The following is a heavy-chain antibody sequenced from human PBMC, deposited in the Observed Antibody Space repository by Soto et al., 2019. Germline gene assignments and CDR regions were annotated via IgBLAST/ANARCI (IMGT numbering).Heavy chain of an antibody. D-gene: IGHD5-12*01. CDR2: IWYDGSLQ. CDR1: VFSFENYG. Sequence: QVQMVESGGGVVQPGRSLRLSCAASVFSFENYGMHWVSKAPGRGLGWGAIIWYDGSLQYYAAAVKGRFTISRDNSKNTLYLEMNSLRAEDTAVYYCANLWGDGYNLGQDYNGMDVWGQGTTVIVSS. CDR3: ANLWGDGYNLGQDYNGMDV. J-gene: IGHJ6*02. V-gene: IGHV3-33*06.